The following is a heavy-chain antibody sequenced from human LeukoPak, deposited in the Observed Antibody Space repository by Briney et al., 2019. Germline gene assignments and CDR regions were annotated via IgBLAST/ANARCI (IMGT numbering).Heavy chain of an antibody. CDR2: MNYNSGNT. Sequence: ASVKVSCKASGYTFTSFDINWVRQATGQGLEWLGWMNYNSGNTGYAQKFQGRVIMARNISISTAYMELSSLRSEDSAVYYCARVKYNWNDIFENWFDPWGQGTLVTVSS. J-gene: IGHJ5*02. D-gene: IGHD1-1*01. CDR3: ARVKYNWNDIFENWFDP. CDR1: GYTFTSFD. V-gene: IGHV1-8*01.